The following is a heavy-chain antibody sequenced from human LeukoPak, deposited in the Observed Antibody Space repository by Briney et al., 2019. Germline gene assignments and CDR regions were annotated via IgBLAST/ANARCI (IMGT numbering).Heavy chain of an antibody. J-gene: IGHJ4*02. CDR3: ARDSTTTLDGSVSYWAPNF. V-gene: IGHV7-4-1*02. CDR1: GYTFTNYA. CDR2: INTNTGNP. D-gene: IGHD3-10*01. Sequence: AASVKVSCKASGYTFTNYAMNWVRQAPGQGLEWMGWINTNTGNPTYAQGFTGRFVFSLDTSVSTAYLQISSLKAEDTAVYYCARDSTTTLDGSVSYWAPNFWGQGTLVTVSS.